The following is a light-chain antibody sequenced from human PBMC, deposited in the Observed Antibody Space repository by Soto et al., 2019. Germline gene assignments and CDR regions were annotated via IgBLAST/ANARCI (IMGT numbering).Light chain of an antibody. CDR3: SSYTSSRTYV. Sequence: QSVLTQPASVSGSPGQSITISCTGTTSDVGGYNYVSWYQQHPGKAPKLMIYGVSIRPSGASDRFSGSKSGNTASLTISGLQAEDEADYYCSSYTSSRTYVFGTGTQLTVL. CDR2: GVS. V-gene: IGLV2-14*01. J-gene: IGLJ1*01. CDR1: TSDVGGYNY.